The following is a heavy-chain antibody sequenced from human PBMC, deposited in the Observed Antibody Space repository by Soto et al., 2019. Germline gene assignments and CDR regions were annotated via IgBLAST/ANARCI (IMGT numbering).Heavy chain of an antibody. CDR1: GFTFSSYA. CDR3: ARDHLTPNYYDSSGHGWRDWFDP. J-gene: IGHJ5*02. CDR2: IYNDGKT. V-gene: IGHV3-53*01. D-gene: IGHD3-22*01. Sequence: GGSLRLSCAASGFTFSSYAMSWVRQAPGKGLEWVSVIYNDGKTYYADSVKGRFTISRDASKNTLHLQMDSLRDEDTAVYYCARDHLTPNYYDSSGHGWRDWFDPWGQGTLVTVSS.